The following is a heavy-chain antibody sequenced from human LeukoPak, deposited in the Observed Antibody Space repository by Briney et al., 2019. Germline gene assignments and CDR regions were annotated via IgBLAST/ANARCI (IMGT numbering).Heavy chain of an antibody. CDR1: GCSISCYY. CDR3: ARGPDYYYYYMDV. V-gene: IGHV4-59*12. CDR2: IYYSGSA. Sequence: SETLSFTSTVYGCSISCYYWSWIRQPPGKGLEWFGNIYYSGSANYNPSLKSRITISVDTSRNQCSLKLSSGTAADTAVYYCARGPDYYYYYMDVWGKRTTVTVSS. J-gene: IGHJ6*03.